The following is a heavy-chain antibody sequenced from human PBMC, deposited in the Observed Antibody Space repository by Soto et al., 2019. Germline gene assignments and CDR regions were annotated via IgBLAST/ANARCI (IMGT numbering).Heavy chain of an antibody. V-gene: IGHV4-31*03. CDR2: IYYSGST. CDR1: GGSISSGGYY. J-gene: IGHJ5*02. Sequence: PSETLSLTCTVSGGSISSGGYYWSWIRQHPGKGLEWIGYIYYSGSTYYNPSLKSRVTISVDTSKNQFSLKLSSVTAADTAVYYCARGILAMRYSYDYNWFDPWGQGTLVTVSS. D-gene: IGHD5-18*01. CDR3: ARGILAMRYSYDYNWFDP.